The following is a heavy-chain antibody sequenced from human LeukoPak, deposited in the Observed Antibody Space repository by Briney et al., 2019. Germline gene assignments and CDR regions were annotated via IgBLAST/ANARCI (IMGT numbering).Heavy chain of an antibody. Sequence: GSLRLSCAASGFTFSNAWMSWVRQAPGKGLEWIGEIYYSGRTYYNSSLKSRLTISVDRSQDQFFLDLNSVTAADTAVYYCARRRYYDSTGYLDWGRGTLAIVSS. CDR1: GFTFSNAW. CDR3: ARRRYYDSTGYLD. D-gene: IGHD3-22*01. J-gene: IGHJ1*01. V-gene: IGHV4-4*02. CDR2: IYYSGRT.